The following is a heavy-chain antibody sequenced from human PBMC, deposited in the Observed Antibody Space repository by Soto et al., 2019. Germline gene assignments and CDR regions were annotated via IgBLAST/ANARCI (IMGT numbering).Heavy chain of an antibody. D-gene: IGHD6-19*01. CDR2: VSHDGRNT. J-gene: IGHJ4*02. V-gene: IGHV3-30*03. CDR3: ATGGRQWLVTSDFNY. CDR1: GFTFSDYA. Sequence: VQLVESGGGVVQPGRSLRLSCAASGFTFSDYAMHWVRQAPGKGLEWVAVVSHDGRNTHYADYVKGRFTISRASSQNTVSLEMTSLRAEDTAVYYCATGGRQWLVTSDFNYWGQGALVTVSS.